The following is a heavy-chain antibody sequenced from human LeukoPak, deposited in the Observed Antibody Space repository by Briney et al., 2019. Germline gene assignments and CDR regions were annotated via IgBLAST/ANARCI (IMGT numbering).Heavy chain of an antibody. CDR2: ISAYNGNT. CDR1: GYTFTSYG. CDR3: ARDSRYFDWLLRGDYFDY. V-gene: IGHV1-18*01. J-gene: IGHJ4*02. D-gene: IGHD3-9*01. Sequence: ASVKVSCKASGYTFTSYGISWVRQAPGQGLEWMGWISAYNGNTNYAQKLQGRVTMTTDTSTSTAYMELRSLRSDDTAVYYCARDSRYFDWLLRGDYFDYWGQGTLVTVSS.